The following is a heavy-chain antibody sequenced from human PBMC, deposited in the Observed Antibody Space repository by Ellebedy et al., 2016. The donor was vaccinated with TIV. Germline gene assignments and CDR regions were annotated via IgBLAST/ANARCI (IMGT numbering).Heavy chain of an antibody. Sequence: AASVKVSCKASGYTFTSDLIHWVRQAPGQGLEWMGIINPSGGGTGYAQKFQDRVTMTRDTSASTVYMELSSLRSEDTAVYYCAREGGVYYFDYWGQGTLVTVSS. CDR2: INPSGGGT. CDR1: GYTFTSDL. J-gene: IGHJ4*02. D-gene: IGHD1-26*01. V-gene: IGHV1-46*01. CDR3: AREGGVYYFDY.